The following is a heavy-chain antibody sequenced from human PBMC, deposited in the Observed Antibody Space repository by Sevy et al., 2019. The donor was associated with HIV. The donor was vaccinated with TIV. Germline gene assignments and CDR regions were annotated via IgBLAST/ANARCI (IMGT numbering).Heavy chain of an antibody. V-gene: IGHV3-7*03. CDR3: ARDCSSTTCLWGLDF. Sequence: GGSLRLSCAASGFTFSNYWMSWVRQAPGKGLEWVATIKKDGTEKYYVDSVSGRFTMSRDNAKNSLYLQMNSLRVEDTALYYCARDCSSTTCLWGLDFWRQGTTVTVSS. J-gene: IGHJ6*02. D-gene: IGHD2-2*01. CDR2: IKKDGTEK. CDR1: GFTFSNYW.